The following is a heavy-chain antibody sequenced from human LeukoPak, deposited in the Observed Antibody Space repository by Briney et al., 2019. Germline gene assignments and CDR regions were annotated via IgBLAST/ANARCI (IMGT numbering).Heavy chain of an antibody. J-gene: IGHJ5*02. CDR2: INHSGST. Sequence: SETLSLTCAVYGGSFSGYYWSWIRQPPGKGLEWIGEINHSGSTNYNPSLKSRVTISVDTSKNQFSLKLSSVTAADTAVYYCARGHETIKTFGEVIKSRTRWFDPWGQGTLITVSS. V-gene: IGHV4-34*01. CDR3: ARGHETIKTFGEVIKSRTRWFDP. CDR1: GGSFSGYY. D-gene: IGHD3-3*01.